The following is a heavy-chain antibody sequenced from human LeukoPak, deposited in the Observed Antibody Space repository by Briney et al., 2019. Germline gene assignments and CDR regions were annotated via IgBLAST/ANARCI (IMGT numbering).Heavy chain of an antibody. D-gene: IGHD3-10*01. V-gene: IGHV4-34*01. CDR2: INHSGST. J-gene: IGHJ6*03. Sequence: SETLSLTCAGSGGSFSGYYWSWIRQPPGKGLEWIGEINHSGSTNYNPSLKSRVTISVDTSKNQFSLKLSSVTAADTAVYYCARGSRITMVRGVIIRATTHYYYMDVWGKGTTVTVSS. CDR1: GGSFSGYY. CDR3: ARGSRITMVRGVIIRATTHYYYMDV.